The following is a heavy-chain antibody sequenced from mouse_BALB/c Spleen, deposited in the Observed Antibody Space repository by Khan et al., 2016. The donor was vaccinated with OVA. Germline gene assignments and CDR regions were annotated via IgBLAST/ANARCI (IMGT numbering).Heavy chain of an antibody. CDR1: GYTFTDYA. CDR2: IVINKDII. D-gene: IGHD2-2*01. J-gene: IGHJ2*01. V-gene: IGHV1S137*01. CDR3: ARGGQWLRRGGGNSDY. Sequence: QVQLQQSGPELVRPGESVKISCKGSGYTFTDYAMHWVKQSHAKGLEGMGFIVINKDIINYTHNFKGRDTITVAKSTRTAYMERARLTSEDSANYDSARGGQWLRRGGGNSDYWGQGTTLTVSS.